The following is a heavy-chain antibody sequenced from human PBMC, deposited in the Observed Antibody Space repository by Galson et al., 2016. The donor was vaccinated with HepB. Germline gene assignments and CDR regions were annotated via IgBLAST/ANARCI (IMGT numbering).Heavy chain of an antibody. CDR3: ARTECGIVEATTAIVGH. D-gene: IGHD1-26*01. CDR1: GGSLSNNNW. J-gene: IGHJ5*02. V-gene: IGHV4-4*02. Sequence: ETLSLTCAVSGGSLSNNNWWSWVRQPLRKGLEWIGEIYHSVSTNYNPSLKSRVTISLNKSESQFSMKLTSVTAADTAGYYWARTECGIVEATTAIVGHWGQGTLVTVSS. CDR2: IYHSVST.